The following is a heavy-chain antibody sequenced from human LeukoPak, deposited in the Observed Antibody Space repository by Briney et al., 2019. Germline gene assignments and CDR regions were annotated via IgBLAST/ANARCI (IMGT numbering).Heavy chain of an antibody. D-gene: IGHD6-19*01. J-gene: IGHJ4*02. Sequence: ASVKVSCKVSGYTLTELSMHWVRQAPGKGLEWMGGFDPEDGETIYAQKFQGRVTMTEDTSTDTAYMELSSLRSEDTAVYYCATGKYSSGWYLASRYWGQGTLVTVSS. CDR2: FDPEDGET. CDR3: ATGKYSSGWYLASRY. CDR1: GYTLTELS. V-gene: IGHV1-24*01.